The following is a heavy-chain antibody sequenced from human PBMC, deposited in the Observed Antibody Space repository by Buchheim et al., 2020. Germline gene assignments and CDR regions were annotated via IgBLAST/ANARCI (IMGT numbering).Heavy chain of an antibody. CDR1: GGSISSGGYY. CDR3: ARDYRITIFGVVPINYYYYGMDV. CDR2: IYYSGST. Sequence: QVQLQESGSGLVKPSQTLSLTCTVSGGSISSGGYYWSWIRQHPGKGLEWIGYIYYSGSTYYNPSLKSRVTISVDTPKNQFSLKLSSVTAADTAVYYCARDYRITIFGVVPINYYYYGMDVWGQGTT. D-gene: IGHD3-3*01. J-gene: IGHJ6*02. V-gene: IGHV4-31*03.